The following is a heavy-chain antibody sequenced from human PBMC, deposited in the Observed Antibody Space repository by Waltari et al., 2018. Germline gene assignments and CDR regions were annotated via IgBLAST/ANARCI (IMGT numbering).Heavy chain of an antibody. J-gene: IGHJ4*02. V-gene: IGHV4-4*02. CDR1: GDSLSSNHW. CDR3: ARDRGRGLYLDS. Sequence: QMHLLQSSPGLVTPSGYLSLTCPVTGDSLSSNHWWSWARQPPGKGLEWVGQVHRSGKINYNPSLESRVTMSMDTSNNQFSLRVTSATASDTAVYYCARDRGRGLYLDSWGQGTLVTVSP. D-gene: IGHD2-15*01. CDR2: VHRSGKI.